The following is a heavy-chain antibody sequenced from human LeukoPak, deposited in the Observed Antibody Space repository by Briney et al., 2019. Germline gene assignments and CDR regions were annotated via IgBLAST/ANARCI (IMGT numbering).Heavy chain of an antibody. Sequence: GGSLRLSCAASGFTFSSYGMHWVRQAPGKGLEWVAVIWYDGSNKYFADSVKGRFTISRDNSKNTMFLQMSSLRAGDTAVYYCARASAGPFPLDYWGQGTLVTVSS. J-gene: IGHJ4*02. D-gene: IGHD6-13*01. CDR2: IWYDGSNK. CDR1: GFTFSSYG. CDR3: ARASAGPFPLDY. V-gene: IGHV3-33*01.